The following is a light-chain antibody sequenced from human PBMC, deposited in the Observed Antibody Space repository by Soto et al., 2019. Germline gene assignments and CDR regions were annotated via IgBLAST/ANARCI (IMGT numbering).Light chain of an antibody. V-gene: IGLV2-14*01. CDR3: SSYTSSSTLYV. CDR1: SSDVGGYNY. CDR2: EVS. Sequence: QSALTQPASVSGSPGQSITISCTGTSSDVGGYNYVSWYQQHPGKAPKLMIYEVSNRPSGVSNRFSGSKSGNTASLTISGLQAEDEDDYYCSSYTSSSTLYVFGTGTTLTVL. J-gene: IGLJ1*01.